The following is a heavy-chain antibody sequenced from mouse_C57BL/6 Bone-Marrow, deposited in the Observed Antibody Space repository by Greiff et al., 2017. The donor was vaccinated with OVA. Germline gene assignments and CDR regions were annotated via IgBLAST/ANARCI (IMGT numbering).Heavy chain of an antibody. CDR1: GYSITSGYY. V-gene: IGHV3-6*01. CDR3: AGGWYGNYFFAY. CDR2: ISYDGSN. Sequence: EVQLVESGPGLVKPSQSLSLTCSVTGYSITSGYYWNWIRQFPGNKLEWMGYISYDGSNNYNPSLKNRISITRDTSKNQFFLKLNSVTTEDTATYYCAGGWYGNYFFAYWGQGTLVTVSA. D-gene: IGHD2-10*02. J-gene: IGHJ3*01.